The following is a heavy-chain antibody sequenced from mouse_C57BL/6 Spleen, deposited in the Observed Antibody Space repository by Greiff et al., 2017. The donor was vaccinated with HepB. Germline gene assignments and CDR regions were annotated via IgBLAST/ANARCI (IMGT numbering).Heavy chain of an antibody. CDR1: GYTFTSYW. D-gene: IGHD1-1*01. CDR3: AREGITTVKGAMDY. V-gene: IGHV1-64*01. J-gene: IGHJ4*01. CDR2: IHPNSGST. Sequence: VQLQQPGAELVKPGASVKLSCKASGYTFTSYWMHWVKQRPGQGLEWIGMIHPNSGSTNYNEKFKSKATLTVDKSSSTAYMQLSSLTSEDSAVYYCAREGITTVKGAMDYWGQGTSVTVSS.